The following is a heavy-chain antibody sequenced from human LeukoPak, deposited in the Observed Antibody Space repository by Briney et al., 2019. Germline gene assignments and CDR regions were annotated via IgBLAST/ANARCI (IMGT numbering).Heavy chain of an antibody. V-gene: IGHV3-21*01. CDR3: VRDMGRESIFDY. CDR2: ISKGSGYI. Sequence: EGSLRLSCVGSGFTFSNYSFNWVRQAPGKGLEWVSSISKGSGYIYQTDSVKGRFTISRDNAKNSLFLEMNSLRVEDTAVYYCVRDMGRESIFDYWGQGTLVTVSS. J-gene: IGHJ4*02. CDR1: GFTFSNYS.